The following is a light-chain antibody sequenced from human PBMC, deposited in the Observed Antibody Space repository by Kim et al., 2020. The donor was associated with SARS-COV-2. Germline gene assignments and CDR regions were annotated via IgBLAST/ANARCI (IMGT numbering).Light chain of an antibody. CDR1: CSEIGCKD. CDR2: IYN. J-gene: IGLJ3*02. V-gene: IGLV1-47*01. CDR3: AAWDGGLGGRV. Sequence: GQSLHHSCCGSCSEIGCKDIKWSQHRPGPAPTLLLVIYNQRPPGVRVPVSVSDSGTSNTLALSGLQSEDKAEYYCAAWDGGLGGRVFGGGTQLTVL.